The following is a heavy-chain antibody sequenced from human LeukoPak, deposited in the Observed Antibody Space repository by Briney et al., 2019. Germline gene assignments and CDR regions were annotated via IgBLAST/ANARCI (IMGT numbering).Heavy chain of an antibody. CDR3: ARSKGRGTVTSDAFDI. D-gene: IGHD4-17*01. V-gene: IGHV3-48*02. CDR1: GFTFSTYS. J-gene: IGHJ3*02. CDR2: ISAGSPTI. Sequence: GGSLSLSCAASGFTFSTYSMNWVRQAPGKGLEWLSYISAGSPTIFYVDSVKGRFTISRDDAKNSLSLQMTSLRDDDTAVYFCARSKGRGTVTSDAFDIWGQGTTVTVSS.